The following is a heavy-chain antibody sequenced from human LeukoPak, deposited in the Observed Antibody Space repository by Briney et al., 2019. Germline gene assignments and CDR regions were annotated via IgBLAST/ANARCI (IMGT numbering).Heavy chain of an antibody. CDR1: GFTFSSYA. J-gene: IGHJ6*04. V-gene: IGHV3-23*01. D-gene: IGHD2-2*01. Sequence: GGSLRLSCAASGFTFSSYAMSWVRQAPGKGLEWVSAISGSGGSTYYADSVKGRFIISRDNSKNTLYLQMNSLRAEDTAVYYCAKDRLGYCSSTSCRPYGMDVWGKGTTVTVSS. CDR3: AKDRLGYCSSTSCRPYGMDV. CDR2: ISGSGGST.